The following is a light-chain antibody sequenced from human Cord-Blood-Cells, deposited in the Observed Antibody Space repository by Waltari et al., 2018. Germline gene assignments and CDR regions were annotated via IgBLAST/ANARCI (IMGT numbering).Light chain of an antibody. CDR3: CSYAGSSTYV. CDR2: EVS. J-gene: IGLJ1*01. V-gene: IGLV2-23*02. Sequence: QSALTQPASVPGSPGQSITIHCTRTSSEVGRYNLVSWYQQHPGKAPKLMIYEVSKRPSGVSNRFSGSKSGNTASLTISGLQAEDEADYYCCSYAGSSTYVFGNGTKVTVL. CDR1: SSEVGRYNL.